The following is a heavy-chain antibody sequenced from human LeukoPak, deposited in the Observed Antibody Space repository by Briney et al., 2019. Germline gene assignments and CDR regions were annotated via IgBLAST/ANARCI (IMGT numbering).Heavy chain of an antibody. CDR2: ISGSGGST. V-gene: IGHV3-23*01. CDR3: AKGPGEQWPLDI. D-gene: IGHD6-19*01. Sequence: HSGGSLRLSCAASGFTFSSYGMSWVRQAPGKGLEWVSAISGSGGSTYYADSVKGRFTISRDNSKNTLYLQMNSLRAEDTAVYYCAKGPGEQWPLDIWGQGTMVTVSS. CDR1: GFTFSSYG. J-gene: IGHJ3*02.